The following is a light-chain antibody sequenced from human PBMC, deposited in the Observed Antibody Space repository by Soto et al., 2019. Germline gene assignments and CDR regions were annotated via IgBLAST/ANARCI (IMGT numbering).Light chain of an antibody. CDR2: AAS. CDR1: QSISSY. CDR3: QQSYSTPWT. J-gene: IGKJ1*01. V-gene: IGKV1-39*01. Sequence: DIQMTQPPSSLSASVGDRVTITCRASQSISSYLNWYQQKPGKAPKLLIYAASSLQSGVPSRFTGSGSGTDFALTISSLQHDDFATYYCQQSYSTPWTFGQGTKVDIK.